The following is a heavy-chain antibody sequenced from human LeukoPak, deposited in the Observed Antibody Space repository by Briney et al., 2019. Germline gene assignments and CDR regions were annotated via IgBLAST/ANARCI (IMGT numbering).Heavy chain of an antibody. J-gene: IGHJ4*02. CDR3: ATSFDSSGLYYFDY. V-gene: IGHV3-23*01. CDR2: ISGSGGST. Sequence: GGSLRLSCAASGFTFSSYAMSWVRQAPGKGLEWVSAISGSGGSTYYADSVKGRFTISRDNSKNTLYLQMNSLRAEDTAVYYCATSFDSSGLYYFDYWGQGTLVTVSS. D-gene: IGHD3-22*01. CDR1: GFTFSSYA.